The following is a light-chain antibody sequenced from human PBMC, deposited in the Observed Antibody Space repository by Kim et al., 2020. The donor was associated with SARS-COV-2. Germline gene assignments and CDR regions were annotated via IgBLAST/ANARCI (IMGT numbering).Light chain of an antibody. J-gene: IGLJ2*01. V-gene: IGLV2-14*03. CDR3: SSYSSSGTVI. Sequence: QSALTQPASVSGSPRQSITIACTGTSSDVGGNKYVSWYQQHLGKAPQLMIYDLGIRPSGVSNRFSGSKSGNTASLTISGLQADDEADYYCSSYSSSGTVIFCGGTQLTVL. CDR2: DLG. CDR1: SSDVGGNKY.